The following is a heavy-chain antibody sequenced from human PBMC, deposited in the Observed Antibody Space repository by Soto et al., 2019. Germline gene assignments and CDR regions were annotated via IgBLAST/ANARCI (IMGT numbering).Heavy chain of an antibody. V-gene: IGHV1-69*13. CDR1: GGTFSSYA. J-gene: IGHJ6*02. CDR2: IIPIFGTA. Sequence: ASVKVSCKASGGTFSSYAISWVRQAPGQGLEWMGGIIPIFGTANYAQKFQGRVTITADESTSTAYMELSSLRSEDTAVYYCASPSGSYYYYYGMDVWGQGTTVTVSS. CDR3: ASPSGSYYYYYGMDV. D-gene: IGHD1-26*01.